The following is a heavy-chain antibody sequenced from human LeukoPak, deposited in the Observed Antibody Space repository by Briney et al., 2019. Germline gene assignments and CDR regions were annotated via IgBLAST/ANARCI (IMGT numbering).Heavy chain of an antibody. J-gene: IGHJ4*02. CDR2: INSDGGTT. CDR3: ATDSYVSGSYYRLFY. V-gene: IGHV3-74*01. D-gene: IGHD3-10*01. CDR1: GFTFSSYG. Sequence: GGSLRLSCVASGFTFSSYGMSWVRQAPGKGLEWVSGINSDGGTTTYADSVKGRFTISRDNAKNTLHLQMNNLRAEDTAIYYCATDSYVSGSYYRLFYWGQGTLVTVSS.